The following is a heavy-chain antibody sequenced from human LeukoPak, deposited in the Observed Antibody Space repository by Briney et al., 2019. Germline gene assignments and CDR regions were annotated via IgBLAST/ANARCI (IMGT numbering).Heavy chain of an antibody. CDR3: ARERSDGSYPYYYYGMDV. J-gene: IGHJ6*04. V-gene: IGHV3-48*03. D-gene: IGHD2-15*01. CDR2: ISSSGSTI. CDR1: GFTFSSYK. Sequence: PGGSLRLSCAASGFTFSSYKMNWVRQAPGKGLEWVSYISSSGSTIYYADSVKGRFTISRDNAKNSLYLQMNSLRAEDTAVYYCARERSDGSYPYYYYGMDVWGKGTTVTVSS.